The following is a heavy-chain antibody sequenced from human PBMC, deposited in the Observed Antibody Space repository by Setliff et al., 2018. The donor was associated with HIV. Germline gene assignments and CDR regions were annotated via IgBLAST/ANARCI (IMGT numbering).Heavy chain of an antibody. CDR2: IYTSGNTNYNPST. Sequence: PSETLSLTCTVSGDSISSGGYYWSWIRQPAGQGLEWIGRIYTSGNTNYNPSTNYNPSLKSRITISLETSRNQFSLRVTSVTATDTAVYYCTRQSPVAGSGAFDSGGQGTMVTVSS. CDR1: GDSISSGGYY. J-gene: IGHJ3*02. CDR3: TRQSPVAGSGAFDS. D-gene: IGHD6-19*01. V-gene: IGHV4-61*02.